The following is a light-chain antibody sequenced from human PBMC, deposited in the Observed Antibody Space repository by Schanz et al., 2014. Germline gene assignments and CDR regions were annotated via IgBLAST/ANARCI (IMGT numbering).Light chain of an antibody. CDR3: CSYTSTTSDV. J-gene: IGLJ1*01. V-gene: IGLV2-8*01. Sequence: QSALTQPSSASGSLGQSVTISCTGTSSDVGAYDFVSWYRQYPGKAPQLLVFEVTKRPSGVPARFSGSKSGNTASLTISGLQAEDEADYYCCSYTSTTSDVFGTGTKLTVL. CDR1: SSDVGAYDF. CDR2: EVT.